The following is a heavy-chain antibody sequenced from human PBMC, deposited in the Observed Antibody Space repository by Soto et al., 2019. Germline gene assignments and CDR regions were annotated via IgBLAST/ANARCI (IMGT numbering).Heavy chain of an antibody. D-gene: IGHD1-1*01. CDR2: INESGST. V-gene: IGHV4-34*01. CDR3: ARGSGIVALPGELEDVKYDY. J-gene: IGHJ4*02. CDR1: GQSFSGHS. Sequence: QVQLQQWGAGLVKPSETLSLSCAVYGQSFSGHSWAWIRQPPGKGLEWIGEINESGSTYYNPSLTGRVTISTDTSKKQFSLKLSSVSAADTAAYFCARGSGIVALPGELEDVKYDYWGQGTLVNVSS.